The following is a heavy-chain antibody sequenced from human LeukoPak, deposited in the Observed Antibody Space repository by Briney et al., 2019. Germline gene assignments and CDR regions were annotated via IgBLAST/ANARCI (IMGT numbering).Heavy chain of an antibody. D-gene: IGHD2-2*01. CDR2: INHSGST. CDR1: GFTFSSYS. Sequence: GSPRLSCAASGFTFSSYSMNWIRQPPGKGLEWIGEINHSGSTNYNPSLKSRVTISVDTSKNQFSLKLSSVTAADTAVYYCARSSSTSAEFDPWGQGTLVTVSS. CDR3: ARSSSTSAEFDP. V-gene: IGHV4-34*01. J-gene: IGHJ5*02.